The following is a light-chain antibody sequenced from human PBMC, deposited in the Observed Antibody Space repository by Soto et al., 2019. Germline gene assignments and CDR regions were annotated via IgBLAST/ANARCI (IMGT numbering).Light chain of an antibody. Sequence: DIVMTQTPLSLSVTPGQPASISCKSSQTLLRSDGKTYLYWYLQKPGQPPQLLISEVSNRFSVAPEKCSGSGSGTDFTLKISPVEAEDVGVYYCMQSVRPPYTFGQGTKLEIK. CDR1: QTLLRSDGKTY. CDR3: MQSVRPPYT. V-gene: IGKV2D-29*01. J-gene: IGKJ2*01. CDR2: EVS.